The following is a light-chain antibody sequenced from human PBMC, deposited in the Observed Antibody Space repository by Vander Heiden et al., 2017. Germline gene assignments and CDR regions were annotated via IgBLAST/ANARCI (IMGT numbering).Light chain of an antibody. CDR3: LLYYGGVQV. CDR2: GTT. J-gene: IGLJ2*01. CDR1: TGAVTSGQY. Sequence: HTVVTQEPAPPVPPGGTVTPPCASSTGAVTSGQYPNWFQQKPGQAPRALIYGTTNKHSWTPARFSGSLLGGKAALTLSGVQPEDEAEYYCLLYYGGVQVFGGGTKLTVL. V-gene: IGLV7-43*01.